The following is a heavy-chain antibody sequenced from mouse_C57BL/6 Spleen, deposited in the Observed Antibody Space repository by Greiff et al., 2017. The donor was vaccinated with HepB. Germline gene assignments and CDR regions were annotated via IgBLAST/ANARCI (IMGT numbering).Heavy chain of an antibody. CDR3: ARSDPLGYAMDY. CDR2: IYPGDGDT. CDR1: GYAFSSSW. D-gene: IGHD3-3*01. J-gene: IGHJ4*01. V-gene: IGHV1-82*01. Sequence: QVQLQQSGPELVKPGASVKISCKASGYAFSSSWMNWVKQRPGKGLEWIGRIYPGDGDTNYNGKFKGKATLTADKSSSTAYMQLSSLTSEDSAVYFCARSDPLGYAMDYWGQGTSVTVSS.